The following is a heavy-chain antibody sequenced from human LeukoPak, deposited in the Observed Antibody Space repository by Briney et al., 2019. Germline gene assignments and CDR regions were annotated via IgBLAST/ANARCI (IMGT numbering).Heavy chain of an antibody. Sequence: ASVKVSCKASGYTFTNYGISCVRQAPGQGLEWMGWISPYNGNTNYAQKLQGRVTVTTDTSTSTAYMELRSLRSDDTAVYYCTRTVLDCKNGVCYDYWGQGTLVTVSS. CDR1: GYTFTNYG. D-gene: IGHD2-8*01. CDR2: ISPYNGNT. CDR3: TRTVLDCKNGVCYDY. J-gene: IGHJ4*02. V-gene: IGHV1-18*01.